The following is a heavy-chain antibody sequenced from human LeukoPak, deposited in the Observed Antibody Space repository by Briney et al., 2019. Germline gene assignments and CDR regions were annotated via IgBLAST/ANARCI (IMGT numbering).Heavy chain of an antibody. Sequence: GGSLRLSCAASGFTFDDYTMHWVRHAPGKGLEWVSLISWDGGSTYYADSVKGRFTISRDNSKNSLYLQMNSLRTEDTALYYCAKDLFDCSSTSCYGPYWGQGTLVTVSS. CDR3: AKDLFDCSSTSCYGPY. CDR1: GFTFDDYT. D-gene: IGHD2-2*01. J-gene: IGHJ4*02. CDR2: ISWDGGST. V-gene: IGHV3-43*01.